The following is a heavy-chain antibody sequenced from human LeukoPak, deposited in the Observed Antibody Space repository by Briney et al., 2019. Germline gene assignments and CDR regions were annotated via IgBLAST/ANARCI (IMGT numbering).Heavy chain of an antibody. V-gene: IGHV3-21*01. J-gene: IGHJ4*02. D-gene: IGHD6-13*01. Sequence: GGSLRLSCAASGFTFCSYSMNWVRQAPGKGLEWVSSISSSSSYIYYADSVKGRFTISRDNAKNSLYLQMNSLRAEDTAVYYCARLHSSSWYYFDYWGQGTLVTVSS. CDR3: ARLHSSSWYYFDY. CDR2: ISSSSSYI. CDR1: GFTFCSYS.